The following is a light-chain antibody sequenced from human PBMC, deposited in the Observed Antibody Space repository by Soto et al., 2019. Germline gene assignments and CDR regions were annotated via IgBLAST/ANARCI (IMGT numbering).Light chain of an antibody. J-gene: IGKJ2*01. V-gene: IGKV3-15*01. CDR2: GAS. CDR1: QSVSSN. Sequence: EIVMTQSPATLSVSPGERATLSCRASQSVSSNLAWYQHKPGQAPRLLIYGASTRATGIPARFSASGSGTEFSITISSLQSEDFAVYYGQQYNNWPPKQYTFGQGTKLEIK. CDR3: QQYNNWPPKQYT.